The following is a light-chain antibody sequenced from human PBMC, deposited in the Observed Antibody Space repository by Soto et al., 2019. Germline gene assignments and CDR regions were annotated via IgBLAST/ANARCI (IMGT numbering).Light chain of an antibody. Sequence: ELTQPPSVSVSPGQTASITCSGDKLGDKYASWYQQKPGQSPVLVIYQDGKRPSGVPERFSGSNSGNTATLTISETQAMDEADYYCQAWDSSTEVFGTGTKVTVL. CDR2: QDG. CDR1: KLGDKY. J-gene: IGLJ1*01. V-gene: IGLV3-1*01. CDR3: QAWDSSTEV.